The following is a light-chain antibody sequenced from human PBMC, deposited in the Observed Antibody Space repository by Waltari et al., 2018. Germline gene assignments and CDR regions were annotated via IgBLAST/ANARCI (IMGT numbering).Light chain of an antibody. CDR2: DVT. CDR1: RSDVGGFKY. V-gene: IGLV2-14*03. J-gene: IGLJ2*01. Sequence: QSALNQPASVSGSPGQSITISCPGTRSDVGGFKYVSWFQQHPGKAPKLVIYDVTNRPSGVSNRFSGSKSDNTASLTISGLQAADEADYYCSSYTSSSTVVFGGGTKLTVL. CDR3: SSYTSSSTVV.